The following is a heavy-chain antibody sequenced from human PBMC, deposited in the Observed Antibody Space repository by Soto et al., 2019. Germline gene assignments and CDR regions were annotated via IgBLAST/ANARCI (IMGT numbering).Heavy chain of an antibody. J-gene: IGHJ3*02. CDR3: ARIIAVAGGDAFDI. CDR2: IYSGGST. CDR1: GFTVSSNY. D-gene: IGHD6-19*01. V-gene: IGHV3-66*01. Sequence: PGGSLRLSCAASGFTVSSNYMSWFRQAPGKGLEWVSVIYSGGSTYYADSVKGRFTISRDNSKNTLYLQMNSLRAEDTAVYYCARIIAVAGGDAFDIWGQGTMVTVSS.